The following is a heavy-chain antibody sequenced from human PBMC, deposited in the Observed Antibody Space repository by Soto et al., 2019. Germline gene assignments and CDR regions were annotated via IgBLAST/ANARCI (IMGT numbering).Heavy chain of an antibody. CDR2: INPDNGST. V-gene: IGHV1-46*04. D-gene: IGHD6-19*01. J-gene: IGHJ1*01. CDR1: GDTFTSYY. CDR3: ARGLGVGSGLRLQH. Sequence: QVQLVQSGAEVKKPGASVKISCKTSGDTFTSYYLQWVRQAPGRGLEWMGIINPDNGSTNYAQKWRGRVTMTRDTSTSTVYMDLTSLSSEDTAVYYCARGLGVGSGLRLQHWGQGTLVTVSS.